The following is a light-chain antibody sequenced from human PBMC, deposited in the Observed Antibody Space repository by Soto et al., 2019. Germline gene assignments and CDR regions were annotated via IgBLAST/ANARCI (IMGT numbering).Light chain of an antibody. V-gene: IGKV3-20*01. CDR1: QSLDSRF. CDR3: HQNASPPRT. J-gene: IGKJ5*01. CDR2: GAS. Sequence: VVSLCACALTLTPGERATLSCTASQSLDSRFLAWYQQKPGQAPRLLISGASSRAAGIPDRFSGSGSGSDFTLTISRLEPEDFAVYYCHQNASPPRTFGQGTQLEIK.